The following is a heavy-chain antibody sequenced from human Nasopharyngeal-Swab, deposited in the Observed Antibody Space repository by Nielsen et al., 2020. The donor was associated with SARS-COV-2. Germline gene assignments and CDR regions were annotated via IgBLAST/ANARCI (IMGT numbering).Heavy chain of an antibody. J-gene: IGHJ6*03. CDR3: AKVAPFFWLGDHYMDV. D-gene: IGHD3-9*01. Sequence: GGSLRLSCAASGFGFNNYGMHWVRRAPGKGLEWVAVISYEGSIKHYGDSVKGRFSISKDNSKNTVYLQMNSLRIEHTAVYYCAKVAPFFWLGDHYMDVWGTGTTVIVSS. CDR1: GFGFNNYG. CDR2: ISYEGSIK. V-gene: IGHV3-30*18.